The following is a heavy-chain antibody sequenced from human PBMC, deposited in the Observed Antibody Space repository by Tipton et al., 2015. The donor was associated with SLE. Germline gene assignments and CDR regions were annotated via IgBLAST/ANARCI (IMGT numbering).Heavy chain of an antibody. Sequence: TLSLTCTVSGGSISSGSYYWSWIRQPAGKGLEWIWRIYTSGSTNYNPSLKSRVTISVDTSKNQFSLKLSSVTAADTAVYYCARDLEWLFGWFDPWGQGTLVTVSS. J-gene: IGHJ5*02. D-gene: IGHD3-3*01. CDR3: ARDLEWLFGWFDP. CDR2: IYTSGST. V-gene: IGHV4-61*02. CDR1: GGSISSGSYY.